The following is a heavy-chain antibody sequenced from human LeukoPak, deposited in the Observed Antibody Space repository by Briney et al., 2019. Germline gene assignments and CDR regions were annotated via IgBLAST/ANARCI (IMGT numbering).Heavy chain of an antibody. Sequence: PGGSLRLSCAASGFTFSSYAMSWVRQAPGKGLQWVSTISNSDGNTYYADSVKGRFTISRDNSKNTLYLQMNSLTAEDTAIYYCAKATGTLGNWGQGILVIVSS. CDR3: AKATGTLGN. CDR1: GFTFSSYA. V-gene: IGHV3-23*01. J-gene: IGHJ4*02. D-gene: IGHD1-1*01. CDR2: ISNSDGNT.